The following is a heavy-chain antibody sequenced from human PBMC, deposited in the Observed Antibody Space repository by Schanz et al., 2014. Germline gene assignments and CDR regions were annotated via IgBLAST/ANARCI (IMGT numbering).Heavy chain of an antibody. Sequence: EVQLVESGGGLVKPGGSLRLSCGVSGFTASSHSMNWVRQAPGKGLEWVSSISSRSSHIYYADSVKGRFTVSRDNAKNSVYLQMNGLRVEDTAVYYCAASSGWHPSTDYWGQGTLVTVSS. V-gene: IGHV3-21*02. CDR1: GFTASSHS. D-gene: IGHD6-19*01. CDR2: ISSRSSHI. J-gene: IGHJ4*02. CDR3: AASSGWHPSTDY.